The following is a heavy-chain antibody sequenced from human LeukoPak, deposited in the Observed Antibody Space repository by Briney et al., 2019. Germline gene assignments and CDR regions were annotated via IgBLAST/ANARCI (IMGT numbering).Heavy chain of an antibody. CDR3: AKDAVSSSWFEPQGPYYFDY. CDR2: ISGSGGST. Sequence: PGGSLRLSCAASGFTFSSYGMSWVRQAPGKGLEWVSAISGSGGSTYYADSVKGRFTISRDNSKNTLYLQMNSLRAEDTAVYYCAKDAVSSSWFEPQGPYYFDYWGQGTLVTVSS. D-gene: IGHD6-13*01. J-gene: IGHJ4*02. CDR1: GFTFSSYG. V-gene: IGHV3-23*01.